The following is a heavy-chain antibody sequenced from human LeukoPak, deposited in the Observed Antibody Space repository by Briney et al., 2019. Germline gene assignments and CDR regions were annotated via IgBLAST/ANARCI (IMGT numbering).Heavy chain of an antibody. V-gene: IGHV3-11*01. D-gene: IGHD6-13*01. Sequence: GGSLRLSCAASGFTFSDYYMSWIRQAPGKGLEWVSYISSSGSTIYYADSVKGRFTISRDNAKYSLYLQMNSLRAEDTAVYYCAREGSAIAAAGTFDPWGQGTLVTVSS. CDR1: GFTFSDYY. CDR3: AREGSAIAAAGTFDP. CDR2: ISSSGSTI. J-gene: IGHJ5*02.